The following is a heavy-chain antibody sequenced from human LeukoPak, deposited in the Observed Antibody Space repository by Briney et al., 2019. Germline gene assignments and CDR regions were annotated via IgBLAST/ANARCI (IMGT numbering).Heavy chain of an antibody. Sequence: GGSLRLSCSASGFTFSSYAMHWVRQAPGKGLEYVSAISSNGGSTYYADSVKGRFTISRDNSKNTLYLQMSGLRAEDTAVYYCVKGEYCSSTSCYGGYCSGGSCYPPPYYFDYWGQGTLVTVSS. CDR1: GFTFSSYA. CDR3: VKGEYCSSTSCYGGYCSGGSCYPPPYYFDY. CDR2: ISSNGGST. J-gene: IGHJ4*02. D-gene: IGHD2-15*01. V-gene: IGHV3-64D*06.